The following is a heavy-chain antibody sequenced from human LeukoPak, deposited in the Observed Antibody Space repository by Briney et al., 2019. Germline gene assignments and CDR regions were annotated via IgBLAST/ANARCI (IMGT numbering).Heavy chain of an antibody. J-gene: IGHJ3*02. D-gene: IGHD6-13*01. CDR3: VRDKRGAAAADDPFDI. CDR2: MNPNSGNT. V-gene: IGHV1-8*01. CDR1: GYTFTSCD. Sequence: ASVKVSCKASGYTFTSCDFNWVRQATGQGLEWMGLMNPNSGNTGYAQKFQGRVTMTRDTSISTAYMELSSLRVEDSAVYYCVRDKRGAAAADDPFDIWGQGTMVTVSS.